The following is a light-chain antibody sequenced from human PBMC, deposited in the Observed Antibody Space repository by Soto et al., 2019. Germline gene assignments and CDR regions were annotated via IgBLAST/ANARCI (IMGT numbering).Light chain of an antibody. J-gene: IGLJ3*02. CDR2: GNS. Sequence: QSVLTQPPSVSGAPGQRVTISCTGSSSNIGAGYDVHWYQQLPGTAPKLFIYGNSNRPSGVPDRFSGSKSGTSASLAITGLQAEDEADYYCQSYDSSLSVFGGGTKVTVL. CDR1: SSNIGAGYD. CDR3: QSYDSSLSV. V-gene: IGLV1-40*01.